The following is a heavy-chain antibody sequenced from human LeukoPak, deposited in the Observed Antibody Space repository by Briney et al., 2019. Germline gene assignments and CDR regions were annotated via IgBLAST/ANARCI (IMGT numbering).Heavy chain of an antibody. J-gene: IGHJ4*02. D-gene: IGHD5-18*01. CDR2: ISGSGGST. CDR3: AKQGGYSYGSYYFDY. CDR1: GFTFSSYA. Sequence: GGSLRLSCAASGFTFSSYAMSWVRQAPGKGLEWVSAISGSGGSTYYADSVKGRFTICRDNSKNTLYLQMNSLRAEDTAVYYCAKQGGYSYGSYYFDYWGQGPVVTVSS. V-gene: IGHV3-23*01.